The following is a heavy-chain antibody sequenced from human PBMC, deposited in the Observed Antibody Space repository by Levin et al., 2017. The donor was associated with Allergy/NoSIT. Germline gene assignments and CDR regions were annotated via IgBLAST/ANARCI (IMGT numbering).Heavy chain of an antibody. CDR2: IYPGDSDT. V-gene: IGHV5-51*01. D-gene: IGHD2-2*01. J-gene: IGHJ6*02. CDR1: GYSFTSYW. Sequence: KVSCKGSGYSFTSYWIGWVRQLPGKGLEWMGIIYPGDSDTRYSPSFQGQVTISADKSISTAYLQWSSLKASDTAMYYCARHTLGYCSSTSCYDYYDYYGMDVWGQGTTVTVSS. CDR3: ARHTLGYCSSTSCYDYYDYYGMDV.